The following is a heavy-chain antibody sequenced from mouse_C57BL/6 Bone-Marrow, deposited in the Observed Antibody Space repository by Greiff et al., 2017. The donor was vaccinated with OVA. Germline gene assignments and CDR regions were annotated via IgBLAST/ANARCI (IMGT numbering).Heavy chain of an antibody. J-gene: IGHJ4*01. CDR1: GFNIKDDY. Sequence: VQLQQSGAELVRPGASVKLSCTASGFNIKDDYMHWVKQRPEQGLEWIGWIDPENGDTEYASKFQGKAPITADTSSNTAYLQLSSLTSEDTAVYYCIPLLLREYYAMDYWGQGTSVTVSS. CDR3: IPLLLREYYAMDY. CDR2: IDPENGDT. V-gene: IGHV14-4*01. D-gene: IGHD1-1*01.